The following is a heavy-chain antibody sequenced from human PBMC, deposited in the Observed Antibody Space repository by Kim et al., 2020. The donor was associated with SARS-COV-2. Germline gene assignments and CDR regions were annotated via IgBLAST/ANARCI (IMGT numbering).Heavy chain of an antibody. Sequence: ASVKVSCKASGYIFTGDAINWVRQGPGQGLEWMGWINTHSGNPNYAQDFTGRFVFSSDSSVSTAYLQITSLQADDTAVSYCARDRLSGHGDYFYYWGQGT. J-gene: IGHJ4*02. CDR2: INTHSGNP. CDR1: GYIFTGDA. CDR3: ARDRLSGHGDYFYY. D-gene: IGHD1-1*01. V-gene: IGHV7-4-1*02.